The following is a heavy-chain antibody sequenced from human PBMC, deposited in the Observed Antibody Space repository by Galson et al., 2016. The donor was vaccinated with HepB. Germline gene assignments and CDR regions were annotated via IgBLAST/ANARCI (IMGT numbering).Heavy chain of an antibody. D-gene: IGHD2-15*01. CDR2: IDTDGRIT. V-gene: IGHV3-74*01. J-gene: IGHJ4*02. Sequence: SLRLSCAASGFNFNTFWMHWVRQVPGNGLVWVSRIDTDGRITNYADSVRGRFTISRDNTKNTLFLQMNSLRAEDTAVYYCARDLGGCGGYWGQGTLVTVSS. CDR1: GFNFNTFW. CDR3: ARDLGGCGGY.